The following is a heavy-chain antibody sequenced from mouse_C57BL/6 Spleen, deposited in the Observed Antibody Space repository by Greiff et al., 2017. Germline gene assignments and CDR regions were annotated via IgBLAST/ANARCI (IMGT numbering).Heavy chain of an antibody. CDR3: ARYHYGSSPAFDV. J-gene: IGHJ1*03. CDR2: IGPGSGST. V-gene: IGHV1-77*01. D-gene: IGHD1-1*01. CDR1: GFNIKDYY. Sequence: QVQLKESGAELVKPGASVKLSCTASGFNIKDYYMHWVKQRPGQGLEWIGKIGPGSGSTYYNEKFKGKATLTADKSSSTAYMQLSSLTSEDSAVYFCARYHYGSSPAFDVWGTGTTVTVSS.